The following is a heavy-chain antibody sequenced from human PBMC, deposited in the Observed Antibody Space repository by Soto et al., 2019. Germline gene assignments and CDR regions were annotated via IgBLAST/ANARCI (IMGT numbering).Heavy chain of an antibody. CDR2: IDCDDDK. V-gene: IGHV2-70*01. J-gene: IGHJ5*02. CDR3: ARGRLRYFGWFDP. Sequence: YGPTLVNPTPTLPLTCTFSGFSLITSGMCVSWTRKPPGKALEWLALIDCDDDKYYSTSLKTRLTISKDTSKNQVVLTMTNMDPVDTATYYCARGRLRYFGWFDPWGQGTMVTVSS. D-gene: IGHD3-9*01. CDR1: GFSLITSGMC.